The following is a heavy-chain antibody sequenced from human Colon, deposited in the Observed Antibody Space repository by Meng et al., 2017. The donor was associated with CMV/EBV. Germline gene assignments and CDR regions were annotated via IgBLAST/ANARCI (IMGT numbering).Heavy chain of an antibody. CDR2: MSPKSGNT. D-gene: IGHD4-23*01. CDR1: GYTFSTHD. CDR3: ARERGGGFDP. J-gene: IGHJ5*02. Sequence: SCQPPGYTFSTHDMNWVRQATGQGLEWMGWMSPKSGNTGYAQKFQGRVAMTRNTSISTAYMELTSLKSEDTAVYYCARERGGGFDPWGQGTLVTVSS. V-gene: IGHV1-8*01.